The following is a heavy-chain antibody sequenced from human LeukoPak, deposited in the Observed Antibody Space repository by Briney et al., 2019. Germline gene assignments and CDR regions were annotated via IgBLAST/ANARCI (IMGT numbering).Heavy chain of an antibody. V-gene: IGHV4-59*01. CDR1: GGSISSYY. CDR2: VYYSGST. D-gene: IGHD1-26*01. CDR3: ARGLQVGNTGYYFDY. J-gene: IGHJ4*02. Sequence: SETLSLTCTVSGGSISSYYWSWIRQPPGKGLECIGYVYYSGSTNYNPSLKSRVTISVDTSKNQFSLKLNSVTAADTAVYYCARGLQVGNTGYYFDYWGQGTLVTVSS.